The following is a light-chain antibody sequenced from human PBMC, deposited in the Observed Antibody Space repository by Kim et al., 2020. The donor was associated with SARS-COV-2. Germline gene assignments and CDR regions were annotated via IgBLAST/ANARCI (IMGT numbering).Light chain of an antibody. J-gene: IGLJ2*01. CDR2: DVN. CDR1: SVKNNY. Sequence: RSVSGSPGQSVTISGTGTSVKNNYVSWYQQHPGKAPKLMTSDVNKRPSGVPDRFSGSKSGNTASLTVSGLQAEDEADYYCCSHPATFGGGTQLTVL. CDR3: CSHPAT. V-gene: IGLV2-11*01.